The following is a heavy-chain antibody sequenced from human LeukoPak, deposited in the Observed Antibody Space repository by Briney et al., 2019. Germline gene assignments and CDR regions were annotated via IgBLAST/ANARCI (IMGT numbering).Heavy chain of an antibody. Sequence: SQTLSLTCTVSGGSISSGDYYWNWIRQPAGKGLEWIGRLYTSGSTNYNPSLKSRVTMSVDTSKNQFSLKLSSVTAADTAVYYCARILGMYYFDYWGQGTLVTVSS. J-gene: IGHJ4*02. CDR1: GGSISSGDYY. CDR3: ARILGMYYFDY. CDR2: LYTSGST. D-gene: IGHD7-27*01. V-gene: IGHV4-61*02.